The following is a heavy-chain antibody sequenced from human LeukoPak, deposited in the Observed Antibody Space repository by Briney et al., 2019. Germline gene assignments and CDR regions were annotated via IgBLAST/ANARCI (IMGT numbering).Heavy chain of an antibody. J-gene: IGHJ4*02. CDR2: ISGSGYST. V-gene: IGHV3-23*01. CDR3: AKGSLGSFDY. Sequence: PGGSLRLSCEASGFSFRSYDMNWVRQVPGKGLEWVSSISGSGYSTHYADSVKGRFTISRDNSKNTLYLQMNSLRAEDTAVYYCAKGSLGSFDYWGQGTLVTVSS. D-gene: IGHD3-10*01. CDR1: GFSFRSYD.